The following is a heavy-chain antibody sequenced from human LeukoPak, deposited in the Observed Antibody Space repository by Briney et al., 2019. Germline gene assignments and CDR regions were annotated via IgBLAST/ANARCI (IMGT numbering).Heavy chain of an antibody. CDR1: GFTFSNYA. Sequence: GGSLRLSCGASGFTFSNYAMSWVRQAPGKGLEWVSGISDSGSTAFYADSVKGRFTSSRDNPKSTLYLQMNSLRAEDTAVYYCAKGIQTWPRFPDYWGQGTLVTVSS. CDR2: ISDSGSTA. J-gene: IGHJ4*02. CDR3: AKGIQTWPRFPDY. D-gene: IGHD5-12*01. V-gene: IGHV3-23*01.